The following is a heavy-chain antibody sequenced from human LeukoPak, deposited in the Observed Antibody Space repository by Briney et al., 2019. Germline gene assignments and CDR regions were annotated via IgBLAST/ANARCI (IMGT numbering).Heavy chain of an antibody. CDR3: ARGGQQYFDWFGYSDYYYYMDV. CDR1: GDSITSGNYY. Sequence: SQTLSLTCTVSGDSITSGNYYWSWIRQPAGKGLEWIGRIYTSGSTNYNPSLKSRVTISVDTSENQFSLKLSSVTAADTAVYYCARGGQQYFDWFGYSDYYYYMDVWGKGTTVTISS. J-gene: IGHJ6*03. V-gene: IGHV4-61*02. D-gene: IGHD3-9*01. CDR2: IYTSGST.